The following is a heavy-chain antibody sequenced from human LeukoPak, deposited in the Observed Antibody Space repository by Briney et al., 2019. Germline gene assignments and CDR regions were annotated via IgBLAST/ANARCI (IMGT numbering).Heavy chain of an antibody. CDR3: AKGGGSYQSYFDY. CDR1: GFTFSGYW. Sequence: GGSLRLSCAASGFTFSGYWMHWVRQAPGKGLEWVSAISGSGSSTYYADSVRGHFTISRDDSKNTLYLQMNGLRAEDTAVYYCAKGGGSYQSYFDYWGQGTLVTVSS. V-gene: IGHV3-23*01. CDR2: ISGSGSST. D-gene: IGHD1-26*01. J-gene: IGHJ4*02.